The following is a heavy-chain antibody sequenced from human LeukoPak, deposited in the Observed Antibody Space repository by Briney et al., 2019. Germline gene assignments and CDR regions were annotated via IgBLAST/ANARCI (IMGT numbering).Heavy chain of an antibody. CDR1: GGSISSGSYY. D-gene: IGHD5-18*01. CDR3: ARDQRYSYATDY. Sequence: SQTLSLTCTVSGGSISSGSYYWSWIRQPAGKGLEWIGRIYTSGSTNYNPSLKSRVTISVDTPKNQFSLKLSSVTAADTAVYYCARDQRYSYATDYWGQGTLVTVSS. J-gene: IGHJ4*02. V-gene: IGHV4-61*02. CDR2: IYTSGST.